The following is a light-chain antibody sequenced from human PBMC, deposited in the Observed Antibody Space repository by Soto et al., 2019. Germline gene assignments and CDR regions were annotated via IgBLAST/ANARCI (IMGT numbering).Light chain of an antibody. J-gene: IGLJ1*01. V-gene: IGLV2-23*03. CDR1: SSYVGSYNL. Sequence: LTQPASVSGSPGQSITISCTGTSSYVGSYNLVSWYQQHPGKAPKLMIYEGSKRPSGVSNRFSGSKSDNTASLTISGLQAEDEADYYCCSYAGSSTFSYVFXTGTNVTVL. CDR2: EGS. CDR3: CSYAGSSTFSYV.